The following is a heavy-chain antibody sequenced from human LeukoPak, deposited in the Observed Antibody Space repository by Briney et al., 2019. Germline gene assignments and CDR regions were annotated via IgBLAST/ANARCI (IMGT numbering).Heavy chain of an antibody. J-gene: IGHJ4*02. CDR2: ISGSGGST. Sequence: GGSLRLSCAASGFTFSSYAMSWVRQAPGKGLEWVSAISGSGGSTYYADSVKGRFTISRDNSKNTLYLQMNSLRAEDSAVYYCAKDRSGSYQEPFDYWGQGTLVTVSS. D-gene: IGHD1-26*01. V-gene: IGHV3-23*01. CDR3: AKDRSGSYQEPFDY. CDR1: GFTFSSYA.